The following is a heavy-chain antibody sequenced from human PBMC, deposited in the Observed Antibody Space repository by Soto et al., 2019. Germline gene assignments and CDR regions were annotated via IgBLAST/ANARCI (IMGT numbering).Heavy chain of an antibody. Sequence: QVQLVQSGAEVKKPGSSVKVSCKASGGTFSSYAISWVRQAPGPGLEWMGGIIPIFGTANYARKFQGRVTITADESTSTAYTGLSSLRSEETAVYYSAREQVTIFGVANRYYYYGMDVWGQGTTVTDSS. J-gene: IGHJ6*02. D-gene: IGHD3-3*01. V-gene: IGHV1-69*01. CDR3: AREQVTIFGVANRYYYYGMDV. CDR2: IIPIFGTA. CDR1: GGTFSSYA.